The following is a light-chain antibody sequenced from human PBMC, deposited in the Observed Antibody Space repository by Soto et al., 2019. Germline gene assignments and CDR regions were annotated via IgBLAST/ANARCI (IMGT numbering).Light chain of an antibody. CDR1: SSDVGSYNL. CDR3: CAYAGSNTYV. CDR2: DAF. J-gene: IGLJ1*01. Sequence: QSALSQPASVSGSPGQSIAISCTVTSSDVGSYNLVSWYQQHPGKAPKLMIYDAFRRPSGVSDRFSGSRSGNTASLTISGLQSEDEADYYCCAYAGSNTYVFGTGTKLTVL. V-gene: IGLV2-23*01.